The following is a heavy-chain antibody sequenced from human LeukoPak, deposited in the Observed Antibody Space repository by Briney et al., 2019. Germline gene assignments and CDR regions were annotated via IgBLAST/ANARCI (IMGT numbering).Heavy chain of an antibody. J-gene: IGHJ1*01. CDR2: IYHSGST. CDR1: GSSISSDNW. D-gene: IGHD6-19*01. V-gene: IGHV4-4*02. Sequence: SETLSLTCAVSGSSISSDNWWSWVRQPPGKGLEWIGEIYHSGSTNYNPSLQSRVTISVDKSNNHFSLRLTSVTAADTAVYYCATNGWYCLDHWGQGALVTVSS. CDR3: ATNGWYCLDH.